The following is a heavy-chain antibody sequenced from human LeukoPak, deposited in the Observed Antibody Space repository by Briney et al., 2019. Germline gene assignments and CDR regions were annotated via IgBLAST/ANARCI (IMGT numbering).Heavy chain of an antibody. CDR2: LSGNGDT. CDR1: RGSVTTYS. D-gene: IGHD3-16*01. V-gene: IGHV4-4*07. CDR3: ARDLTLTVAFDI. J-gene: IGHJ3*02. Sequence: SETLSLTCTVSRGSVTTYSWSWIRQPAGKGLEWIGRLSGNGDTNFNPSLKTRVTMSADESKNQFSLHLRSVTAADTAVYFCARDLTLTVAFDIWGQGTVVTVSS.